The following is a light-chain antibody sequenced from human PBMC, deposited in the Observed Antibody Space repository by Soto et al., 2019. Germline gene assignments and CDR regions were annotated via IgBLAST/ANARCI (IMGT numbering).Light chain of an antibody. CDR1: SSDICRYNY. V-gene: IGLV2-14*01. Sequence: QSVLTQPSSVYRSRGPSVTISYTGTSSDICRYNYVSWYQQYPGKAAKFMIYDVSNRPSGVSNRFSGSKSGNTASLTISGLQAEDEADYYCSSYISSSTYVFGTVTKVTVL. J-gene: IGLJ1*01. CDR3: SSYISSSTYV. CDR2: DVS.